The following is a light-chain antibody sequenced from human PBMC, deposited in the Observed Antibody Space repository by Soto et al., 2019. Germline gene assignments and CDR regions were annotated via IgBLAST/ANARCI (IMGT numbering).Light chain of an antibody. Sequence: DIQMTQSPSSLSASVGDRVTITCRASQGISNYLAWYQQKPEKVPKLLIYAASTLQSGVPSRFRGSGSGTDFILTISSLQPEDVATYYCKKYNSAPRTFCPGTKVDIK. V-gene: IGKV1-27*01. CDR1: QGISNY. CDR2: AAS. CDR3: KKYNSAPRT. J-gene: IGKJ3*01.